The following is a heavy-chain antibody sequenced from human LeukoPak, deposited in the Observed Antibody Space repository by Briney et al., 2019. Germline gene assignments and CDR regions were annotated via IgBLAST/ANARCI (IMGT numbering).Heavy chain of an antibody. V-gene: IGHV3-23*01. CDR1: GFTFSSYA. CDR2: ISGSDGST. J-gene: IGHJ4*02. CDR3: AKGGMVAATHFDY. Sequence: GGSLRLSCAASGFTFSSYAMSWVRQAPGKGLEGVSTISGSDGSTYYADSVKGRFTISRDNSKNTLYLQMNSLRAEDTAVYYCAKGGMVAATHFDYWGQGTLVTVSP. D-gene: IGHD2-15*01.